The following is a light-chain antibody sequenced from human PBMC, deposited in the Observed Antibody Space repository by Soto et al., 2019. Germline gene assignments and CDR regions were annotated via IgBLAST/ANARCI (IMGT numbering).Light chain of an antibody. CDR2: GAS. V-gene: IGKV3-15*01. Sequence: MVIQLSAATVSVSAGKRVTXTCRASQSVSSNLAWYQQKPGHAPRLLIYGASKRATGIPARFSGSGSGTEFTLTTSSLQSEDFAVYYCHQYNKCPPPFGQGTRME. CDR1: QSVSSN. CDR3: HQYNKCPPP. J-gene: IGKJ5*01.